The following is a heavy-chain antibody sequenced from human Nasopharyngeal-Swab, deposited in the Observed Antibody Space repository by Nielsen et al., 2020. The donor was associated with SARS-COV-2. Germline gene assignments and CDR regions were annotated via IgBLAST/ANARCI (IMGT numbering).Heavy chain of an antibody. Sequence: ASVKVSCKASGYTLTSYDINWVRQATGQGLEWMGWMNPNSGNTGYAQKFQGRVTMTRNTSISTAYMELSSLRSEDTAVYYCARVPSSYYYDSSGYYFDYWGQGTLVTVSS. J-gene: IGHJ4*02. CDR2: MNPNSGNT. CDR1: GYTLTSYD. D-gene: IGHD3-22*01. V-gene: IGHV1-8*01. CDR3: ARVPSSYYYDSSGYYFDY.